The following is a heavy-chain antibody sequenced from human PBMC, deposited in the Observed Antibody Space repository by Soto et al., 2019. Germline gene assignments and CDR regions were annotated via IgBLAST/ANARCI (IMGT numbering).Heavy chain of an antibody. V-gene: IGHV1-69*06. D-gene: IGHD4-17*01. CDR1: GGTFSSYA. CDR2: IIPIFGTA. Sequence: SVKVSCKASGGTFSSYAISWVRQAHGQGLEWMGGIIPIFGTANYAQKSQGRVMITADKSTSTAYMELSSLRSEDTAVYYCAREPYDYGDYDYYYYGMDVWGQGTTVTV. CDR3: AREPYDYGDYDYYYYGMDV. J-gene: IGHJ6*02.